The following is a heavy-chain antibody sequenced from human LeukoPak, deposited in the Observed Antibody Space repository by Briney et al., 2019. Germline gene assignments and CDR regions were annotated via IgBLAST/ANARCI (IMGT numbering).Heavy chain of an antibody. V-gene: IGHV4-59*08. CDR3: ARVRRITGTTALDY. J-gene: IGHJ4*02. Sequence: SETLSLTCTVSGGSISSYYWSWIRQPSGKGLEWIGYIYYSGSTYYNPSLKSRVTISVDTSKNQFSLKLSSVTAADTAVYYCARVRRITGTTALDYWGQGTLVTVSS. D-gene: IGHD1-7*01. CDR1: GGSISSYY. CDR2: IYYSGST.